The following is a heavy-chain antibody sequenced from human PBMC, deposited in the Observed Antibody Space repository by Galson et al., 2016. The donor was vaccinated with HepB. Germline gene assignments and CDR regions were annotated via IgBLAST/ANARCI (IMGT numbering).Heavy chain of an antibody. V-gene: IGHV5-51*01. CDR3: ARLSTYYYETPAYYGGYYFDY. CDR2: IYPGKSDT. D-gene: IGHD3-22*01. CDR1: GYSFSNYW. J-gene: IGHJ4*02. Sequence: QSGAEVKKPGESLKISCQGSGYSFSNYWIGWVRQMPGKGLEWMGIIYPGKSDTRYNPSFQGQVTISADASISAAYLQWSVLKASDTATYYCARLSTYYYETPAYYGGYYFDYWGQGTLVSVSS.